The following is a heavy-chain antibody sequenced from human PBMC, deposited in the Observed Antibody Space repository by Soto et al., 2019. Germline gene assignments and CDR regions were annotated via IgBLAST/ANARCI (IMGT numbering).Heavy chain of an antibody. CDR2: IYYSGST. CDR1: GGSISSSSYY. V-gene: IGHV4-39*01. CDR3: ARRYGSAIDY. D-gene: IGHD1-26*01. Sequence: SETLSLTCTVSGGSISSSSYYWGWVRQPPGKGLEWIGSIYYSGSTYYNPSLKSRVTISVDTSKNQFSLKLSSVTAADTAVYYCARRYGSAIDYWGQGTLVTVSS. J-gene: IGHJ4*02.